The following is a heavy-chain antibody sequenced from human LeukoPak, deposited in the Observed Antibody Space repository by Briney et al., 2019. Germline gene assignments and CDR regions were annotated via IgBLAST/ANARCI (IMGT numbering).Heavy chain of an antibody. V-gene: IGHV1-2*02. J-gene: IGHJ4*02. CDR2: INPNSGAT. D-gene: IGHD2-2*02. CDR1: GYTFTIYY. CDR3: ARNPAYCTSTSCYNDY. Sequence: ASVKVSCKASGYTFTIYYMHWVRHAPGQGLEWMGWINPNSGATSYAQRFQGRVTMTRDTSISTAYMELSGLTSDDTAVYYCARNPAYCTSTSCYNDYWGQGTLVTVSS.